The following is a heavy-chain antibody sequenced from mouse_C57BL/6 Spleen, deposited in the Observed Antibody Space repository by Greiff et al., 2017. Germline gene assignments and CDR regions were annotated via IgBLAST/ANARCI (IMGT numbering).Heavy chain of an antibody. Sequence: DVKLVESGPGLVKPSQSLSLTCSVTGYSITSGYYWNWIRQFPGNKLEWMGYISYDGSNNYNPSLKNRISITRDTSKNQFFLKLNSGTTEDTATYYCAREGPIYDGYYLAYWGQGTLVTVSA. CDR3: AREGPIYDGYYLAY. CDR1: GYSITSGYY. D-gene: IGHD2-3*01. J-gene: IGHJ3*01. V-gene: IGHV3-6*01. CDR2: ISYDGSN.